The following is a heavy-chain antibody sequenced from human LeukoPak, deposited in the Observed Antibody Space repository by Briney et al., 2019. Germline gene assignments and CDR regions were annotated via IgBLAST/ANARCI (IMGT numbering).Heavy chain of an antibody. J-gene: IGHJ4*02. Sequence: GGSLRLSCAASGFTFSSYGMHWVRQAPGKGLEWVAVIPYDGSNKYYADSVKGRFTISRDNSKNTLYLQMNSLRAEDTAVYYCATHYNWNLDYWGQGTLVTVSS. CDR2: IPYDGSNK. V-gene: IGHV3-30*03. D-gene: IGHD1-20*01. CDR3: ATHYNWNLDY. CDR1: GFTFSSYG.